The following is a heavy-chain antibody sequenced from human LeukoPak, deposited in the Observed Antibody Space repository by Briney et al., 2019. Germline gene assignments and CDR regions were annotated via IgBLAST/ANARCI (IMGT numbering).Heavy chain of an antibody. CDR2: INAGNGNT. CDR3: ARAGIAAALQEIDY. V-gene: IGHV1-3*01. D-gene: IGHD6-13*01. J-gene: IGHJ4*02. Sequence: VASVKVSCKASGYTFTSYAMHWVRQAPGQRLEWMGWINAGNGNTKYSQKFQGRVTITRDTSASTAYMELSSLRSEDTAVYYCARAGIAAALQEIDYWGQGTLVTVSS. CDR1: GYTFTSYA.